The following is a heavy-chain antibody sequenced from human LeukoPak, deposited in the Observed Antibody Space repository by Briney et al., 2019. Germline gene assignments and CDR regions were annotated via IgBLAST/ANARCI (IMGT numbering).Heavy chain of an antibody. V-gene: IGHV3-23*01. D-gene: IGHD3-10*01. Sequence: GGSLRLSCAASGFTFSSYAMSSGRQGPGKGLEWGSAISGSGGSTYYADSVKGRFTISRDNSKNTLYLQMNSLRAEDTGGYYCAKRLLDSYWGQGTLVTVSS. CDR2: ISGSGGST. J-gene: IGHJ4*02. CDR1: GFTFSSYA. CDR3: AKRLLDSY.